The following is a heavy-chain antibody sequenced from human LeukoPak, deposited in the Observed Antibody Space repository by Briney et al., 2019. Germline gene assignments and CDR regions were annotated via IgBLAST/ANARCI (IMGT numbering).Heavy chain of an antibody. CDR2: INPNSGGT. D-gene: IGHD6-19*01. CDR3: ARHDSSGWYFSLDY. Sequence: GASVKVSCKASGYTFTGYYMHWVRQAPGQGLEWMGRINPNSGGTNYAQKFQGRVTMTRDTSISTAYMELSRLRSDDTAVYYCARHDSSGWYFSLDYWGQGTLVTVSS. J-gene: IGHJ4*02. CDR1: GYTFTGYY. V-gene: IGHV1-2*06.